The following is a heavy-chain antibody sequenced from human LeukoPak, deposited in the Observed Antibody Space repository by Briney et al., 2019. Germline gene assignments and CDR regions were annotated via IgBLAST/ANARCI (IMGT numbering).Heavy chain of an antibody. CDR3: ARVRNWGIFDY. CDR1: GGSVKSPTSY. Sequence: SETLSLTCTVSGGSVKSPTSYWSWIRQPPGKGLEWIGYIYYSGSTYYNPSLKSRVTISVDTSKNQFSLRLRSVTAADTAVYYCARVRNWGIFDYWGQGTLVTVSS. D-gene: IGHD7-27*01. J-gene: IGHJ4*02. CDR2: IYYSGST. V-gene: IGHV4-30-4*01.